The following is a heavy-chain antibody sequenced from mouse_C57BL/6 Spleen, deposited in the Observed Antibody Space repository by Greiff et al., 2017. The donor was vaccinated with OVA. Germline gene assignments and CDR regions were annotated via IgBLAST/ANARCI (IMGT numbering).Heavy chain of an antibody. CDR1: GYSFTGYF. CDR2: INPYNGDT. V-gene: IGHV1-20*01. Sequence: VQLQQSGPELVKPGDSVKISCKASGYSFTGYFMNWVMQSHGKSLEWIGRINPYNGDTFYNQKFKGKATLTVDKSSSTAHMELRSLTSEDSAVYYCARSAYYDYDVGYAMDYWGQGTSVTVSS. CDR3: ARSAYYDYDVGYAMDY. J-gene: IGHJ4*01. D-gene: IGHD2-4*01.